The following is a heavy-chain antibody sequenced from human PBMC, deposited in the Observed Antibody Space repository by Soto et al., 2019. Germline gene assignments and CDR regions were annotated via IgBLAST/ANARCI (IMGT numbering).Heavy chain of an antibody. V-gene: IGHV3-21*01. J-gene: IGHJ3*02. CDR3: ARDFDIVVVPAAYAFDI. CDR2: ISSSSSYI. Sequence: GGSLRLSCAASGFTFSSYSMNWVRQAPGKGLEWVSSISSSSSYIYYADSVKGRFTISRDNAKNSLYLQMDSLRAEDTAVYYCARDFDIVVVPAAYAFDIWGQGTMVTVSS. CDR1: GFTFSSYS. D-gene: IGHD2-2*01.